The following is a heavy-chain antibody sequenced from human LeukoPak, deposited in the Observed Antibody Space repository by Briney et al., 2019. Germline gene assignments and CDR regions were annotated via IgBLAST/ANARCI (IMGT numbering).Heavy chain of an antibody. D-gene: IGHD6-13*01. CDR1: GFTFSSYG. CDR3: AKARRTSSWYPEYFQH. V-gene: IGHV3-23*01. Sequence: GGSLRLSCAASGFTFSSYGMSWVRQAPGKGLEWVSAISGGGDSTYYAGSVKGRFTVSRDNSKNTLYLQMNSLRAEDTAVYYCAKARRTSSWYPEYFQHWGQGTLVTVSS. CDR2: ISGGGDST. J-gene: IGHJ1*01.